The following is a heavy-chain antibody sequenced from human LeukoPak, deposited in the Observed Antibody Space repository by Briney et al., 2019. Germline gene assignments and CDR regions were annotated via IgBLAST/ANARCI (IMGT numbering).Heavy chain of an antibody. CDR2: ISGSGGST. Sequence: GGSLRLSCAASGFTFSSYAMSWARQAPGKGLEWVSAISGSGGSTYYADSVKGRFTISRDNSKNTLYLQMNSLRAEDTAVYYCAKDKGRFLEWLLSDYWGQGTLVTVSS. CDR3: AKDKGRFLEWLLSDY. J-gene: IGHJ4*02. V-gene: IGHV3-23*01. D-gene: IGHD3-3*01. CDR1: GFTFSSYA.